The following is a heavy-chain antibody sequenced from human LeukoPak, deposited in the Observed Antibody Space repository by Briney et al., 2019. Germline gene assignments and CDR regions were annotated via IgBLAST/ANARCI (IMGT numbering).Heavy chain of an antibody. CDR2: INSDDSST. CDR3: ARGYYGSGSYYTLDY. CDR1: GFTFSSYW. Sequence: GWSLRLSCAASGFTFSSYWMHWVRQATGKGLVEVSRINSDDSSTTYADSVKGRFTISRDNAKNTLYLQMNSLRAEDTAVYYCARGYYGSGSYYTLDYWGQGTLVTVSS. J-gene: IGHJ4*02. D-gene: IGHD3-10*01. V-gene: IGHV3-74*01.